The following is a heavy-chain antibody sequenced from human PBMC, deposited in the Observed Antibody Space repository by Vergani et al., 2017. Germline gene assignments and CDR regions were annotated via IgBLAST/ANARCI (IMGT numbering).Heavy chain of an antibody. Sequence: EVQLLESGGGLVQPGGSLRLSCAASGFTFSSYAMSWVRQAPGKGLEWVSAISGSGGSTYYADSVKGRFTISRDNSKNTLYLQMNSLRAEDTAVYYCAKDTAGYCSSTSCYAPGGWSDPWGQGTLVTVSS. V-gene: IGHV3-23*01. D-gene: IGHD2-2*01. CDR3: AKDTAGYCSSTSCYAPGGWSDP. J-gene: IGHJ5*02. CDR1: GFTFSSYA. CDR2: ISGSGGST.